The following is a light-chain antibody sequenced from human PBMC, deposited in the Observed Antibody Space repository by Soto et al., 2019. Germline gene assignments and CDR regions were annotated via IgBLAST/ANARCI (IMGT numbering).Light chain of an antibody. J-gene: IGKJ4*01. V-gene: IGKV1D-12*01. Sequence: DIQITQSPSSVSASVGDRVTITCRASHDIRTWLAWYQQKPGEAPKPRIYSASRLQNDVPSRLSGSRAGTEFTLPISSLQREEFETYYCQQTNSFRALTFGGGNRVEIK. CDR3: QQTNSFRALT. CDR2: SAS. CDR1: HDIRTW.